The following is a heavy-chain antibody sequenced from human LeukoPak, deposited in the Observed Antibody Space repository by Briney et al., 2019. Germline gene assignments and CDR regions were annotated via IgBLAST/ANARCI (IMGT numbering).Heavy chain of an antibody. D-gene: IGHD3-10*01. J-gene: IGHJ5*02. Sequence: ASVKVSCKASGYTFTSYDINWVRQATGQGLEWLGWMNPNSGNTGYAQNFQGRVTMTRNTSISTAYMELSSLRSEDTAVYYCARDYYGSKSSSFDPWGQGTQVTVSS. CDR3: ARDYYGSKSSSFDP. CDR1: GYTFTSYD. CDR2: MNPNSGNT. V-gene: IGHV1-8*01.